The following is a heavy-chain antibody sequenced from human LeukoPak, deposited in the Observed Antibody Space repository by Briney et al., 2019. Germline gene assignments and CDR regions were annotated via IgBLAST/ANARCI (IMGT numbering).Heavy chain of an antibody. D-gene: IGHD3/OR15-3a*01. Sequence: GGSLRLSCAASGFTFSTYSMNWVRQAPGKGLEWVSYISDSSRKIYYADSVKGRFTISRDNAKNSLYLQMNSLRAEDTAVYYCAEDWGDYWGQGTLVTVSS. CDR1: GFTFSTYS. J-gene: IGHJ4*02. CDR3: AEDWGDY. CDR2: ISDSSRKI. V-gene: IGHV3-48*01.